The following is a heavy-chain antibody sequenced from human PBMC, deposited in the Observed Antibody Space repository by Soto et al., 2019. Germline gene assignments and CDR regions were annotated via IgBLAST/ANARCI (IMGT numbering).Heavy chain of an antibody. V-gene: IGHV3-21*01. CDR1: GFTFSSYS. D-gene: IGHD1-1*01. J-gene: IGHJ6*03. CDR2: ISSSSSYI. Sequence: PGGSLRLSCAASGFTFSSYSMNWVRQAPGKGLEWVSSISSSSSYIYYADSVKGRFTISRDNAKNSLYLQMNSLRAEDTAVYYCARRSGYNWNDHYYYMDVWGKGTTVTVSS. CDR3: ARRSGYNWNDHYYYMDV.